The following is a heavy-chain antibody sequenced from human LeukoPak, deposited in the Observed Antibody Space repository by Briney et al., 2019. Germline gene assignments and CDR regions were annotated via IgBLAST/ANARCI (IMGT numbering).Heavy chain of an antibody. CDR1: GFTFATYA. J-gene: IGHJ1*01. D-gene: IGHD5-18*01. V-gene: IGHV3-23*01. CDR3: GAAMVSRYFQH. CDR2: ISGGGGRT. Sequence: PGGSLRLSCAASGFTFATYAMSWVRQAPGKGLEWLSAISGGGGRTYYADSVKGRFTISRDNSKNTLYLQMNSLRAEDTAVYYCGAAMVSRYFQHWGQGTLVTVSS.